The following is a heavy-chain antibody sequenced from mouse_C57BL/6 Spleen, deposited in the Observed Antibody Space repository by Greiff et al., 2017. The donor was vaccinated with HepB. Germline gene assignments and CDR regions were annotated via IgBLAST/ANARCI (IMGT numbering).Heavy chain of an antibody. Sequence: QVQLQQSGPELVKPGASVKISCKASGYAFSSSWMNWVKQRPGKGLEWIGRIYPGDGDTNYNGKFKGKATLTADKSSSTAYMQLSSLTSEDSAVYFCARGGRGGGFDYWGQGTTLTVSS. V-gene: IGHV1-82*01. CDR1: GYAFSSSW. CDR2: IYPGDGDT. CDR3: ARGGRGGGFDY. J-gene: IGHJ2*01.